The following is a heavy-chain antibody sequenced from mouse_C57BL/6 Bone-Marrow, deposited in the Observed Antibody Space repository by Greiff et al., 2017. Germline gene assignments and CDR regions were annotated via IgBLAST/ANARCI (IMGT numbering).Heavy chain of an antibody. CDR1: GYTFTSYW. Sequence: QVHVKQSGAELVRPGTSVKLSCKASGYTFTSYWMHWVKQRPGQGLEWIGVIDPSDSYTNYNQKFKGKATLTVDTSSSTAYMQLSSLTSEDSAVYYCARKGGLRPFAYWGQGTLVTVSA. J-gene: IGHJ3*01. V-gene: IGHV1-59*01. D-gene: IGHD2-4*01. CDR2: IDPSDSYT. CDR3: ARKGGLRPFAY.